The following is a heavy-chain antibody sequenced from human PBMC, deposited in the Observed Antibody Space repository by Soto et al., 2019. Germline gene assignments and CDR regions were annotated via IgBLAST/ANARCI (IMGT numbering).Heavy chain of an antibody. J-gene: IGHJ4*02. V-gene: IGHV3-49*03. D-gene: IGHD3-10*01. CDR1: GFTFGDYA. CDR3: TRSYYYGSGSYYIFPAY. CDR2: IRSKAYGGTT. Sequence: GGSLRLSCTASGFTFGDYAMSWFRQAPGKGLEWVGFIRSKAYGGTTEYAASVKGRFTISSDDSKSIAYLQMNSLKTEDAAVYYCTRSYYYGSGSYYIFPAYWGQGTLVTVSS.